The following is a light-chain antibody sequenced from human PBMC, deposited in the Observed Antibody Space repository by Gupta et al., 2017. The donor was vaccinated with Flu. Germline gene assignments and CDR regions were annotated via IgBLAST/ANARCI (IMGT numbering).Light chain of an antibody. J-gene: IGKJ4*01. CDR3: QQRSNWPPVT. CDR1: QSVSSY. V-gene: IGKV3-11*01. Sequence: DRATLSCRASQSVSSYLAWYQQKPGQSPRLLIYDASNRATGIPARFSGSGSGTDFTLTISSLEPEDFAVYYCQQRSNWPPVTFGGGTKVEIK. CDR2: DAS.